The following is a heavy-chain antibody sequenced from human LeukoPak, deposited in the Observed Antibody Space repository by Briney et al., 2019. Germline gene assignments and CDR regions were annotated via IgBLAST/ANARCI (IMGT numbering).Heavy chain of an antibody. J-gene: IGHJ3*01. CDR1: GVSISPYY. CDR3: ARLSAAVHLGASDL. D-gene: IGHD3-3*01. CDR2: IHTSGSN. V-gene: IGHV4-4*09. Sequence: SETLSLTCAVSGVSISPYYWAWIRQPPGKGLEWIGYIHTSGSNNQYPSLKSRVTISVDKSKNHFSLRLTSVTAADTAVYYCARLSAAVHLGASDLSGQGTMVTVSS.